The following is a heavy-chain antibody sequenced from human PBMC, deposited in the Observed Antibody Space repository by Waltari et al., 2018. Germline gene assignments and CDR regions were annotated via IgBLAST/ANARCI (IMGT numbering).Heavy chain of an antibody. CDR3: ARRQGGDREWYFDL. V-gene: IGHV4-38-2*01. D-gene: IGHD3-16*01. Sequence: QVQLQESGPGLVKPSETLSLTCAVSGYSISSGYYWGWIRQPPGKGLEWIGSIYHSGSTYYNPSLKSRVTISVDTSKNQFSLKLSSVTAADTAVYYCARRQGGDREWYFDLWGQGTLVTVSS. CDR2: IYHSGST. CDR1: GYSISSGYY. J-gene: IGHJ2*01.